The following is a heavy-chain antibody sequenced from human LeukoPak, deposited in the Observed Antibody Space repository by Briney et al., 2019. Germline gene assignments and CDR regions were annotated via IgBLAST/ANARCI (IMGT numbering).Heavy chain of an antibody. Sequence: GGSLRLSCAASGFTFSSYAMSWVRQAPGKGLEWVSVIYSGGSTYYADSVKGRFTISRDNAKNSLYLQMNSLRAEDTAVYYCARDLAAAGEAAWGQGTLVTVSS. CDR3: ARDLAAAGEAA. J-gene: IGHJ4*02. D-gene: IGHD6-13*01. V-gene: IGHV3-66*01. CDR2: IYSGGST. CDR1: GFTFSSYA.